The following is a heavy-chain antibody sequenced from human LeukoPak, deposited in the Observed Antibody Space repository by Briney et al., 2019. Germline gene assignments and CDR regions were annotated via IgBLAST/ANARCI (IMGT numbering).Heavy chain of an antibody. CDR3: ARDRDLYSGYDSSPYYFDY. V-gene: IGHV1-69*01. CDR1: GGTFSSYA. CDR2: IIPIFGTA. Sequence: SVKVSCKASGGTFSSYAISWVRQAPGQGLEWMGGIIPIFGTAKYAQKFQGRVTITADESTSTAYMELSSLRSEDTAVYYCARDRDLYSGYDSSPYYFDYWGRGTLVTVSS. D-gene: IGHD5-12*01. J-gene: IGHJ4*02.